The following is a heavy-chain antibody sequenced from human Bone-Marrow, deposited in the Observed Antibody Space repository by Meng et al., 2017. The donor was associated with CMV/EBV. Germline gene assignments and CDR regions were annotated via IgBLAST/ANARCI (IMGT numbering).Heavy chain of an antibody. Sequence: KGSCKTSGYRFSGNYMQWVRQAPGDGLEWMGWINPSSGVTRYAQKFQGRVTMTRDTSISTVYMELSSLTFDDTAVYYCARDSTPIDYWGPGTLVAVSS. CDR1: GYRFSGNY. D-gene: IGHD2-15*01. CDR2: INPSSGVT. J-gene: IGHJ4*02. CDR3: ARDSTPIDY. V-gene: IGHV1-2*02.